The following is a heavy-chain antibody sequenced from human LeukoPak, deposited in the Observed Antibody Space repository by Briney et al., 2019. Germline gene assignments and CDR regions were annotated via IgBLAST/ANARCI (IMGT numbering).Heavy chain of an antibody. Sequence: SETLSLTCTVSGGSISSCYWSWIRQPPGKGLEWIGYIYYSGSTNYNPSLKSRVTISVDTSKNQFSLKLSSVTAADTAVYYCARDRFLSREDYYYGMDVWGQGTTVTVSS. CDR1: GGSISSCY. CDR3: ARDRFLSREDYYYGMDV. V-gene: IGHV4-59*01. CDR2: IYYSGST. D-gene: IGHD3-3*01. J-gene: IGHJ6*02.